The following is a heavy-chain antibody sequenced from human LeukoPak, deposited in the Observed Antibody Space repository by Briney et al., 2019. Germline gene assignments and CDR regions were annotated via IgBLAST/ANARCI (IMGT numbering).Heavy chain of an antibody. CDR2: ISGSGGST. D-gene: IGHD6-6*01. J-gene: IGHJ6*02. Sequence: PGGSLRLSCAASGFTFSSYAMSWVRQAPGKGLEWVSAISGSGGSTYYADSVKGRFTISRDNSKNTLYLQMNSLRAEDTAVYYCAKVGSSSFYYYYGMDVWGQGTTVTVSS. CDR3: AKVGSSSFYYYYGMDV. CDR1: GFTFSSYA. V-gene: IGHV3-23*01.